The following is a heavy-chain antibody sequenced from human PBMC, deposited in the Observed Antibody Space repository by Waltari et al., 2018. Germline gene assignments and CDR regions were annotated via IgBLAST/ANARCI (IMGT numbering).Heavy chain of an antibody. J-gene: IGHJ6*03. D-gene: IGHD1-26*01. CDR3: ARVWDYYYYMDV. V-gene: IGHV1-69*13. CDR1: GGTFSSYA. Sequence: QVQLVQSGAEVKKPGSSVKVSCKASGGTFSSYAISWVRQAPGQGLEWMGRTITYFGTENSAQEFPGSVTITADKSTSTAYMELSSVRSEATAVYYCARVWDYYYYMDVWGKGTTVTISS. CDR2: TITYFGTE.